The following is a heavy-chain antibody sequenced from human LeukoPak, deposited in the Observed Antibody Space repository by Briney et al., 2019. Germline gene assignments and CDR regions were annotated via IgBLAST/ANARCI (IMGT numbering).Heavy chain of an antibody. D-gene: IGHD3-3*01. Sequence: AGGSLRLSCTASGFTFTTYWMSRVRHPPGKGLEWVANIKQDGTEKYYVDSVKGRFTISRDNAKNSLYLQMNSLRVEDTAVYYCARLREIPVFGVVTKSTSYFDYWGQGTLVTVSS. CDR1: GFTFTTYW. CDR2: IKQDGTEK. J-gene: IGHJ4*02. CDR3: ARLREIPVFGVVTKSTSYFDY. V-gene: IGHV3-7*01.